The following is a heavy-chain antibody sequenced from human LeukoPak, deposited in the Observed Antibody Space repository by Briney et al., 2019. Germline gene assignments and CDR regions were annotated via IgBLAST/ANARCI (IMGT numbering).Heavy chain of an antibody. Sequence: GASVKVSCKASGYTFTGYYMHWVRQAPGQGLEWMGRINPNSGGANYAQKFQGRVTMTRDTSISTAYMELSRLRSDDTAVYYCARVEYYYDSSGYYLFDYWGQGTLVTVSS. CDR3: ARVEYYYDSSGYYLFDY. J-gene: IGHJ4*02. CDR1: GYTFTGYY. V-gene: IGHV1-2*06. D-gene: IGHD3-22*01. CDR2: INPNSGGA.